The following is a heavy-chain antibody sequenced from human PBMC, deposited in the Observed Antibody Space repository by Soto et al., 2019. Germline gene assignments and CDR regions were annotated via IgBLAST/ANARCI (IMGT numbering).Heavy chain of an antibody. CDR3: ARESTYYDFWSGYYKDGWFDP. D-gene: IGHD3-3*01. V-gene: IGHV4-31*03. CDR1: GGSISSGGYY. J-gene: IGHJ5*02. CDR2: IYYSGST. Sequence: SETLSLTCTVSGGSISSGGYYWSWIRQHPGKGLEWIGYIYYSGSTYYNPSLKSRVTISVDTSKNQFSLKLSSVTAADTAVYYCARESTYYDFWSGYYKDGWFDPWGQGTLVT.